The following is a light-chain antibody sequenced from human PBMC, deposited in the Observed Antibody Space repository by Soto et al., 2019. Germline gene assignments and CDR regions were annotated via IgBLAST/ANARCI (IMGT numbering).Light chain of an antibody. CDR1: QSVSNNY. Sequence: EIVLTQSPGTLSLSPGERATLSCRASQSVSNNYLAWYQQKPGQAPRLLIYGASNRATGIPDRFSGSGSGTDFTLTISRLEPEDFAVYYCQQYGSSGTFGQVSKVEIX. CDR3: QQYGSSGT. V-gene: IGKV3-20*01. CDR2: GAS. J-gene: IGKJ1*01.